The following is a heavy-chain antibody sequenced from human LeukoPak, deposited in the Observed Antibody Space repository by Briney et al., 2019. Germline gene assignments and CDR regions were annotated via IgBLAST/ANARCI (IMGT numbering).Heavy chain of an antibody. Sequence: GGSLRLSCAASGLTFSSYAMSWVRQAPGKGLEWVSAISGSGGSTYYADSVKGRFTISRDNSKNTLYLQMNSLRAEDTAVYYCAKVVEMATINYFDYWGQGTLVTVSS. CDR2: ISGSGGST. CDR3: AKVVEMATINYFDY. D-gene: IGHD5-12*01. J-gene: IGHJ4*02. CDR1: GLTFSSYA. V-gene: IGHV3-23*01.